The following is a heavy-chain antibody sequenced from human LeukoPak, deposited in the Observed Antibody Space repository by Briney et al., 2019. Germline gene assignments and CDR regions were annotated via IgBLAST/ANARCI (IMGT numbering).Heavy chain of an antibody. CDR1: GGSISSGGYS. D-gene: IGHD4-17*01. CDR3: ASSSTVTTSGRYFQH. V-gene: IGHV4-30-2*01. CDR2: IYHSGST. Sequence: SETLSLTCAVSGGSISSGGYSWSWIRQPPGKGLEWIGYIYHSGSTYYNPSLKSRVTISVDRSKNQFSLKLSSVTAADTAVYYCASSSTVTTSGRYFQHWGQGTLVTVSS. J-gene: IGHJ1*01.